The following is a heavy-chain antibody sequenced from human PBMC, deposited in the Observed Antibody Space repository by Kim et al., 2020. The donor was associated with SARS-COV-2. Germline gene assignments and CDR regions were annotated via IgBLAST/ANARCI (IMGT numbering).Heavy chain of an antibody. Sequence: QKFQGRVTITADESTSTAYMELSSLRSEDTAVYYCARDAGSSGWYPFFDYWGQGTLVTVSS. J-gene: IGHJ4*02. CDR3: ARDAGSSGWYPFFDY. D-gene: IGHD6-19*01. V-gene: IGHV1-69*01.